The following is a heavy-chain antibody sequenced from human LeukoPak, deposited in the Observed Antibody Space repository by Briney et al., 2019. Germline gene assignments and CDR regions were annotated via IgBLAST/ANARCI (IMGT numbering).Heavy chain of an antibody. J-gene: IGHJ6*02. Sequence: PSETLSLTCTVSGGSISSYYWSWIRQPAGKGLEWIGRIYTSGSTNYNPSLKSRVTMSVDTSKNQFSLKLSSVTAADTAVYYCARGQARSHSTRYYYYGMDVWGQGTTVTVSS. CDR3: ARGQARSHSTRYYYYGMDV. CDR2: IYTSGST. D-gene: IGHD6-13*01. V-gene: IGHV4-4*07. CDR1: GGSISSYY.